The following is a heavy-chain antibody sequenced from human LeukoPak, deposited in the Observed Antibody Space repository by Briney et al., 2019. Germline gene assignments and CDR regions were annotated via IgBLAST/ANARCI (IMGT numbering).Heavy chain of an antibody. CDR2: INPNSGGT. D-gene: IGHD2-15*01. CDR3: AREKRYCSGGSCYPFDY. J-gene: IGHJ4*02. CDR1: GYTFTGYY. Sequence: ASVKVSCKTSGYTFTGYYMHWVRQAPAQGLEWMGWINPNSGGTDYAQKFQGRVTMTRDTSISTAYMELSRLRSDDTAVYYCAREKRYCSGGSCYPFDYWGQGTLVTVSS. V-gene: IGHV1-2*02.